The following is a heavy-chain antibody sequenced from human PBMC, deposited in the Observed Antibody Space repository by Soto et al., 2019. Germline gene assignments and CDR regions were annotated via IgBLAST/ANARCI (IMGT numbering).Heavy chain of an antibody. J-gene: IGHJ2*01. V-gene: IGHV3-13*05. CDR1: GFTFSSYD. D-gene: IGHD1-7*01. Sequence: EVQLVESGGGLVQPGGSLRLSCAASGFTFSSYDMHWVRQATGKGLEWVSAIGTAGDPYYPGSVKGRFTISRENAKNSLYLQMNSLSAGDTAVYYCARGGWNYEHWYFDLWGRGTLVTVSS. CDR3: ARGGWNYEHWYFDL. CDR2: IGTAGDP.